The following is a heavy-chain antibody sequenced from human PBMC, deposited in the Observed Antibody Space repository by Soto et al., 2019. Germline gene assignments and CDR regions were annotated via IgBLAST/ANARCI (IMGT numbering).Heavy chain of an antibody. Sequence: QVQLVESGGGVVQPGRSLRLSCAAYGFTFSSYGMHWVRQAPGKGLEWVAVIWYDGSNKYYADSVKGRFTISRDNSKNSRYLQMNSLRAEDTAVYYCARAVWGSYRYTGDAFDIWGQGTMVTVSS. CDR3: ARAVWGSYRYTGDAFDI. D-gene: IGHD3-16*02. CDR2: IWYDGSNK. CDR1: GFTFSSYG. J-gene: IGHJ3*02. V-gene: IGHV3-33*01.